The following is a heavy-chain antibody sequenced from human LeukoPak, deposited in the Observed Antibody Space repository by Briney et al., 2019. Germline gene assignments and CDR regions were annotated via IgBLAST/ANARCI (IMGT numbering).Heavy chain of an antibody. Sequence: SGGSLRLSCAASGFTFRDFWMHWVRQAPGKGPVWVSRMSPDGSATYYADSVKGRFTISRDNAENTMYLQMSSLRAEDTAVYYCARDVWGTFDYWGQGALVTDSS. V-gene: IGHV3-74*01. CDR1: GFTFRDFW. CDR3: ARDVWGTFDY. CDR2: MSPDGSAT. J-gene: IGHJ4*02. D-gene: IGHD7-27*01.